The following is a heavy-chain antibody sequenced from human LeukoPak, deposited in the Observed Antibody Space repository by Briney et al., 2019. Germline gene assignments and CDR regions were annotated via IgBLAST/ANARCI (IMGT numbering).Heavy chain of an antibody. V-gene: IGHV3-7*01. CDR3: ARDVTLISGSYSPNDY. Sequence: PGGSLRLSCAASGFTFSSYWMSWVRQAPGKGLEWVANIKQDGSEKYYVDSVKGRFTISRDNAKNSLYLQMNSLSAEDTAVYYCARDVTLISGSYSPNDYWGQGTLVTVSS. CDR2: IKQDGSEK. CDR1: GFTFSSYW. D-gene: IGHD3-10*01. J-gene: IGHJ4*02.